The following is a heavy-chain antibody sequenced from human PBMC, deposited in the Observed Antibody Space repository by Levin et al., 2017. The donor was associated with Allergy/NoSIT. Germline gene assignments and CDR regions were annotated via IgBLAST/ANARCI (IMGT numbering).Heavy chain of an antibody. D-gene: IGHD1-20*01. CDR3: ARDVTGTDFDY. Sequence: SQTLSLTCAVYGGSFSGYYWSWIRQPPGKGLEWIGEINHSGSTNYNPSLKSRVTISVDTSKNQFSLKLSSVTAADTAVYYCARDVTGTDFDYWGQGTLVTVSS. J-gene: IGHJ4*02. CDR1: GGSFSGYY. V-gene: IGHV4-34*01. CDR2: INHSGST.